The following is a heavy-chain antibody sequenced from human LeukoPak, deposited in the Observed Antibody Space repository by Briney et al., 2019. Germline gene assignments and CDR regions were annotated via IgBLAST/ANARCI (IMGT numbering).Heavy chain of an antibody. J-gene: IGHJ4*02. CDR2: IYWSDDK. D-gene: IGHD6-13*01. CDR1: GFSLSTSGVG. V-gene: IGHV2-5*01. Sequence: VSGPTLVNPTQTLTLNCTFSGFSLSTSGVGVGWIRQPPGKALEWLALIYWSDDKRYSPSLKSRLTITKDTSKNQVVLTMTNMDPVDTATYYCAHRAFSIAAAGPNFDYWGQGTLVTVSS. CDR3: AHRAFSIAAAGPNFDY.